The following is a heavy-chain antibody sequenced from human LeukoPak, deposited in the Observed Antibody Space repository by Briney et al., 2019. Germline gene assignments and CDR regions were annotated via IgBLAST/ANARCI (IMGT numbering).Heavy chain of an antibody. CDR1: GGSISSYY. V-gene: IGHV4-59*01. Sequence: SETLSLTCTVSGGSISSYYWSWIRQPPGRGLEWIGYIYHSGSTHNNPSLESRVTISVDTSKNQFSLKLRSVTAADTAIYYCARATDHYDSSGYHYTAFDIWGQGTMVTVSS. J-gene: IGHJ3*02. D-gene: IGHD3-22*01. CDR3: ARATDHYDSSGYHYTAFDI. CDR2: IYHSGST.